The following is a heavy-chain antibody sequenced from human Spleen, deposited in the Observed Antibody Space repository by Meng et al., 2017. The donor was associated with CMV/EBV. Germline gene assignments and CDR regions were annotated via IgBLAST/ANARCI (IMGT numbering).Heavy chain of an antibody. V-gene: IGHV3-21*01. J-gene: IGHJ5*02. Sequence: ASCFTFSSYSMTWVRQAPGKGLEWVSSIDSSSGSIYYADSVKGRYTISRDNAKNSLYLQMNSLRAEDTAVYYCARGGYQGKNNWFDPWGQGALVTVSS. CDR1: CFTFSSYS. CDR2: IDSSSGSI. CDR3: ARGGYQGKNNWFDP. D-gene: IGHD2-2*01.